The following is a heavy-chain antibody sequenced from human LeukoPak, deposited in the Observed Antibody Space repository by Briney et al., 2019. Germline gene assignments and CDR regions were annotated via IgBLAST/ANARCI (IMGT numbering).Heavy chain of an antibody. Sequence: SGPTLVNPTQTLTLTCTFSGFSLSTRAVGVGWIRQPPEKALEWLALIYWDDDKRYSPSLKSRLTITKDTSKNQVVLTMTNMDPVDTATYYCAHRIVLIPDASPAAFDYWGQGTLVTVSS. CDR2: IYWDDDK. CDR1: GFSLSTRAVG. V-gene: IGHV2-5*02. J-gene: IGHJ4*02. CDR3: AHRIVLIPDASPAAFDY. D-gene: IGHD2-2*01.